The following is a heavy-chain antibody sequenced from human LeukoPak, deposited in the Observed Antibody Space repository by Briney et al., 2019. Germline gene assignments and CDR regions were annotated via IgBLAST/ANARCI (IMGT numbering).Heavy chain of an antibody. D-gene: IGHD1-1*01. J-gene: IGHJ4*02. CDR1: GGSISSSSYY. V-gene: IGHV4-39*01. CDR2: IYYSGST. CDR3: ARFREHLRRMRGHVEYYFDY. Sequence: SEILSLTCTVSGGSISSSSYYWGWIRQPPGKGLEWIGSIYYSGSTFYTPSLKSRVTISVDTSKNQFSLKLSSVTAADTAVYYCARFREHLRRMRGHVEYYFDYWGQGTLVTVSS.